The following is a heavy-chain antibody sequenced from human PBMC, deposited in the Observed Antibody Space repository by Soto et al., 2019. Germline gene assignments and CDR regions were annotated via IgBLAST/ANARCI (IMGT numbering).Heavy chain of an antibody. V-gene: IGHV3-53*01. D-gene: IGHD2-21*02. Sequence: GSLRLSCAASGFTVSSNYMSWVRQAPGKGLEWVSVIYSGGSTYYADSVKGRFTISRDNSKNTLYLQMNSLRAEDTAVYYCARDCGGDCYPDYYYGMDVWGQGTTVTVS. CDR2: IYSGGST. J-gene: IGHJ6*02. CDR1: GFTVSSNY. CDR3: ARDCGGDCYPDYYYGMDV.